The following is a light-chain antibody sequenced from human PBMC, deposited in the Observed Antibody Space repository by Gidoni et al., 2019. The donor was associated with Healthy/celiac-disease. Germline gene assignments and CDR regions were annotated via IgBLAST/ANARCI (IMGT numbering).Light chain of an antibody. V-gene: IGKV3-20*01. Sequence: IVLTQSPGTLPLSPGDRATLSCRASQSVSSSYFAWYQQKPGQAPRLLIYGAASRATGIPHRVSGSGSGTDFTLTISRLEPEDFAVYYCQHYGSSPYTFGQGTKLEIK. J-gene: IGKJ2*01. CDR2: GAA. CDR3: QHYGSSPYT. CDR1: QSVSSSY.